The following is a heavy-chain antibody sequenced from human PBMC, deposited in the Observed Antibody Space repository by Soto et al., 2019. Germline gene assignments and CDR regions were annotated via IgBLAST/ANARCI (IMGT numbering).Heavy chain of an antibody. CDR1: GGSISSGGYY. J-gene: IGHJ4*02. Sequence: SETLSLTCTVSGGSISSGGYYWSWIRQHPGKGLEWIGYIYYSGSTYYNPSLKSRVTISVDTSKNQFSLKLSSVTAADTAVYYCARAVAVAFWSGRYYFDYWGQGTLVTVSS. CDR2: IYYSGST. D-gene: IGHD3-3*01. V-gene: IGHV4-31*03. CDR3: ARAVAVAFWSGRYYFDY.